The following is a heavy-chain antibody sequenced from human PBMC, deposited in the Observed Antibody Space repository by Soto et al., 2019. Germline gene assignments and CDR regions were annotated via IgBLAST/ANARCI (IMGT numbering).Heavy chain of an antibody. D-gene: IGHD2-2*01. CDR2: INAGNGNT. CDR1: GYTFTSYA. CDR3: ARSASEYQLPWDWTFDY. Sequence: ASVKVSCKASGYTFTSYAMHWVRQAPGQRLEWMGWINAGNGNTKYSQKFQGRVTITRDTSASTAYMELSSLRSEDTAVYYCARSASEYQLPWDWTFDYWGQGTLVTVSS. J-gene: IGHJ4*02. V-gene: IGHV1-3*01.